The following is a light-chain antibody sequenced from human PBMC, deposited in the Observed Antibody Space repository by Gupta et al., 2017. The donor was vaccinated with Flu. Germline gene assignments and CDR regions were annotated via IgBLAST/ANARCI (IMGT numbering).Light chain of an antibody. CDR3: SSYTSDNALIVV. J-gene: IGLJ2*01. V-gene: IGLV2-14*01. CDR2: DVT. CDR1: SCDVGDYDS. Sequence: QSALAPPPSVSGSPGPSTAISCTDPSCDVGDYDSGSWYQQHPGKAPKLIIYDVTNRPSGVSSRFSGSKSGNTASLTISGLQVEDEADYYCSSYTSDNALIVVFGGGTKLTVL.